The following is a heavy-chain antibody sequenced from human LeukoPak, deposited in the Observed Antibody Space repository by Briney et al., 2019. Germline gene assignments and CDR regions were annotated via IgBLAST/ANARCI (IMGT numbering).Heavy chain of an antibody. D-gene: IGHD2-21*02. CDR2: INPSGGST. CDR1: GYILSSYY. CDR3: ARTYCGGDCNNRYFDY. J-gene: IGHJ4*02. Sequence: ASVKVSCKASGYILSSYYMHWVRQAPGQGLEWMGIINPSGGSTDYAQKFQGRVTMTRDKSTSTVYMEPNSLRSEDTALYYCARTYCGGDCNNRYFDYWGQGTLVTVSS. V-gene: IGHV1-46*01.